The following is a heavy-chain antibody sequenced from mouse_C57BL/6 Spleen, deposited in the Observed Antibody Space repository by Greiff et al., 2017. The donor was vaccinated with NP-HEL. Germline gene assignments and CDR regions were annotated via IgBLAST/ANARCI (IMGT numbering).Heavy chain of an antibody. CDR3: ARGADYGSSLYAMDY. D-gene: IGHD1-1*01. CDR2: ISYDGSN. CDR1: GYSITSGYY. J-gene: IGHJ4*01. V-gene: IGHV3-6*01. Sequence: VQLQQSGPGLVKPSQSLSLTCSVTGYSITSGYYWNWIRQFPGNKLEWMGYISYDGSNNYNPSLKNRISITRDTSKNQFFLKLNSVTTEDTATYYCARGADYGSSLYAMDYWGQGTSVTVSS.